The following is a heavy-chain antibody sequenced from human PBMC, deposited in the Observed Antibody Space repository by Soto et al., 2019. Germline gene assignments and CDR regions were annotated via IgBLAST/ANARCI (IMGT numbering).Heavy chain of an antibody. D-gene: IGHD1-26*01. CDR2: IYYMGRT. Sequence: QVQLQESGPGLVKPSETLSLTCTVDSISTYYWNWIRQPPGKGLEWIGYIYYMGRTNYNSSLKSRVTISIDTSNIQFSLQLSSVTGADTAIYYCARTAVGPPHCAYWGQGAPVTVSS. J-gene: IGHJ4*02. CDR1: DSISTYY. CDR3: ARTAVGPPHCAY. V-gene: IGHV4-59*01.